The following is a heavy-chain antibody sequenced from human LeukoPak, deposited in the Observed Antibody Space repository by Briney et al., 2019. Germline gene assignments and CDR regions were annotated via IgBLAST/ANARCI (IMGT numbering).Heavy chain of an antibody. J-gene: IGHJ4*02. CDR1: GGSISSGGYS. D-gene: IGHD3-10*01. Sequence: PSQTLSLTCTVSGGSISSGGYSWSWIRQHPGKGLEWIGYIYYSGSTYYNPSLKSRVTISVDTSKNQFSLRLSSVTAADTAVYYCARGRGYGSGSPLAYWGQGTLVTVSS. V-gene: IGHV4-31*03. CDR3: ARGRGYGSGSPLAY. CDR2: IYYSGST.